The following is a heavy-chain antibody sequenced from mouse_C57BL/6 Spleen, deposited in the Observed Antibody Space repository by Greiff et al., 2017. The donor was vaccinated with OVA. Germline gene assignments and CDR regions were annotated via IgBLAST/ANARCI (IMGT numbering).Heavy chain of an antibody. CDR2: IYPGSGNT. CDR3: ARLSSYYAMDY. CDR1: GYTFTDYY. D-gene: IGHD1-1*01. Sequence: VKLQESGAELVRPGASVKLSCKASGYTFTDYYINWVKQRPGQGLEWIARIYPGSGNTYYNEKFKGKATLTAEKSSSTAYMQLSSLTSEDSAVYFCARLSSYYAMDYWGQGTSVTVSS. J-gene: IGHJ4*01. V-gene: IGHV1-76*01.